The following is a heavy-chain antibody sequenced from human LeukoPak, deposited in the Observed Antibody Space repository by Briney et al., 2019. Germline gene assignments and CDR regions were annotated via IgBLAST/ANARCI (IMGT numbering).Heavy chain of an antibody. CDR2: ISAYNGNT. CDR1: GYTFTSYG. Sequence: ASVKVSCKASGYTFTSYGISRVRQAPGQGLEWMGWISAYNGNTNYAQKLQGRVTMTTDTSTSTAYMELRSLRSDDTAVYYCARDGVVVVPANFYYMDVWGKGTTVTISS. CDR3: ARDGVVVVPANFYYMDV. J-gene: IGHJ6*03. D-gene: IGHD2-2*01. V-gene: IGHV1-18*01.